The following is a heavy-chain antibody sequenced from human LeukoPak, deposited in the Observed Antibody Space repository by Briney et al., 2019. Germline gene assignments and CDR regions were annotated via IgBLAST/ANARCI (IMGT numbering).Heavy chain of an antibody. J-gene: IGHJ6*02. CDR1: GGSISSYY. CDR3: ARQKWAAAAGTPYYYGMDV. CDR2: IYYSGST. V-gene: IGHV4-59*08. D-gene: IGHD6-13*01. Sequence: SETLSLTCTVSGGSISSYYWSWIRQPPGKGLEWIRYIYYSGSTNYNPSLKSRVTITVDTSKNQFSLKLSSVTAADTAVYYCARQKWAAAAGTPYYYGMDVWGQGTTVTVSS.